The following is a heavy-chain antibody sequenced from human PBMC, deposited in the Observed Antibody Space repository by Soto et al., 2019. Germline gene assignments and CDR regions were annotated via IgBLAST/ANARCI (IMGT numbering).Heavy chain of an antibody. J-gene: IGHJ4*02. D-gene: IGHD3-16*01. CDR3: MTAPGLNVLF. Sequence: VQLVESGGGLVKPGGSLRLSCVGSGFTFIDAWMSWVRQAPGKGLEWVGRLKSETDGGTADYAAPVEGRFNISRDDSKNTLYLQMNSLKSDDTAVYYCMTAPGLNVLFWGQGALVTVSS. CDR1: GFTFIDAW. CDR2: LKSETDGGTA. V-gene: IGHV3-15*01.